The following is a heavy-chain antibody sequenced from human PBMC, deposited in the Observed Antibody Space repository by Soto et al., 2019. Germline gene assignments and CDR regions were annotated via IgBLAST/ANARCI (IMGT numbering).Heavy chain of an antibody. J-gene: IGHJ4*02. Sequence: GGSLRLSCAASGFTFSNYWFHWVRQAPGEGLVWVSRLNKDGSRTDYADSVKGRFTIFRDNARNTLYLQINSLRAEDTAVYYCGRDLGGVGSYWGQGTLVTVSS. CDR2: LNKDGSRT. V-gene: IGHV3-74*01. D-gene: IGHD3-16*01. CDR1: GFTFSNYW. CDR3: GRDLGGVGSY.